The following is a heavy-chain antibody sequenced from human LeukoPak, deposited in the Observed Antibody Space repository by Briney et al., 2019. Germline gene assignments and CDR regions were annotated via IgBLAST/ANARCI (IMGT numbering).Heavy chain of an antibody. Sequence: SVKVSCKASGGTFSSYAISWVRQAPGQGLEWMGGIIPIFGTANYAQKFQGRVTITADTSASTAYMELSSLRSEDMAVYYCARGPYSSGYYDLRYWGQGTLVTVSS. J-gene: IGHJ4*02. D-gene: IGHD3-22*01. CDR2: IIPIFGTA. CDR3: ARGPYSSGYYDLRY. CDR1: GGTFSSYA. V-gene: IGHV1-69*06.